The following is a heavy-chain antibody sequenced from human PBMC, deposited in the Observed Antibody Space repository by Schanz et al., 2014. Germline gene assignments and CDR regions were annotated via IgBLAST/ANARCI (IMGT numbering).Heavy chain of an antibody. CDR2: INVYNGDT. V-gene: IGHV1-18*01. J-gene: IGHJ4*02. D-gene: IGHD1-26*01. Sequence: QVQLVQSGGEVKTPGASVKVSCKASGYTFTRSGISWVRQAPGQGLEWMGWINVYNGDTKFAKTFQDRVTLTTDTSTSTAYMELRSLRSDDTAVYYCARDRDQWDGNYLDYWGQGTLVTVSS. CDR1: GYTFTRSG. CDR3: ARDRDQWDGNYLDY.